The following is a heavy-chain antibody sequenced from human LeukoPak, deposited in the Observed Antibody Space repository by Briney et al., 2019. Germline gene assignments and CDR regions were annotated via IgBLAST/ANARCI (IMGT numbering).Heavy chain of an antibody. CDR2: IWYDGSNK. D-gene: IGHD1-26*01. J-gene: IGHJ4*02. CDR3: VRGGGSFDS. V-gene: IGHV3-33*01. CDR1: GFTFSSYG. Sequence: PGRSLRLSCAASGFTFSSYGMHWVRQAPGKGLEWVAVIWYDGSNKYYADSVKGRFTISRDNSKNTLYLQMNSLRAEDTAVYYCVRGGGSFDSWGQGTLVTVSS.